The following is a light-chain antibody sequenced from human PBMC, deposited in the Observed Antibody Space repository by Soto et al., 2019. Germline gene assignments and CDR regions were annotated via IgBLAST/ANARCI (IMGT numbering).Light chain of an antibody. V-gene: IGKV3-11*01. CDR3: QQRGDWPRT. CDR2: DSS. Sequence: EIVLTQSPATLSLSPGERATLSFRASQRFSNNLAWYQQKPGQAPRLLIYDSSTRATGIPPRFSGSGSGTDFTLTISSLEPADFAVYYCQQRGDWPRTFGQGTKVEIK. J-gene: IGKJ1*01. CDR1: QRFSNN.